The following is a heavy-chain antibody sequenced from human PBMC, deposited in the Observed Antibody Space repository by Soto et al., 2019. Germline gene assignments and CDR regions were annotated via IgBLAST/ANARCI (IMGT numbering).Heavy chain of an antibody. CDR2: IDPSDSQT. V-gene: IGHV5-10-1*01. J-gene: IGHJ4*02. CDR3: ARQIYDSDTGPNFQYYFDS. CDR1: GYSFAGYW. Sequence: GESLKISCKGSGYSFAGYWITWVRQKPGKGPEWMGRIDPSDSQTYYSPSFRGHVTISATKSITTVFLQWSSLRASDTAMYYCARQIYDSDTGPNFQYYFDSWGQGTPVTVSS. D-gene: IGHD3-22*01.